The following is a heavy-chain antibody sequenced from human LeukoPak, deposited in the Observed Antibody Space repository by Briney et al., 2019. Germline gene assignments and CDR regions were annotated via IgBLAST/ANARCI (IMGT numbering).Heavy chain of an antibody. J-gene: IGHJ4*02. CDR2: IKQDGSEK. D-gene: IGHD1-26*01. Sequence: GGSLRLSCAASGFTFSSYWMSWVRQAPGRGLEWVASIKQDGSEKYYVDSVKGRFTISRDNAKNSLYLQMNSLRAEDTAVYYCARQSSGRYSGPFDYWGRGTLVTVSS. V-gene: IGHV3-7*01. CDR1: GFTFSSYW. CDR3: ARQSSGRYSGPFDY.